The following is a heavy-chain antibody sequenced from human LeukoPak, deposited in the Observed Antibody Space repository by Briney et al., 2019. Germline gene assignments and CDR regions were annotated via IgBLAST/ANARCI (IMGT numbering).Heavy chain of an antibody. V-gene: IGHV5-51*01. CDR2: IYPGDSDT. J-gene: IGHJ4*02. CDR3: ARLPGYCTGGSCYFDY. Sequence: LGESLKISCKGSGYSFTNYWIGWVRQMPGKGPEWMGIIYPGDSDTRYSPSFQGQVTFSADKSISTTYLQWSSLKASDTAMYYCARLPGYCTGGSCYFDYWGQGTLVTVSS. CDR1: GYSFTNYW. D-gene: IGHD2-15*01.